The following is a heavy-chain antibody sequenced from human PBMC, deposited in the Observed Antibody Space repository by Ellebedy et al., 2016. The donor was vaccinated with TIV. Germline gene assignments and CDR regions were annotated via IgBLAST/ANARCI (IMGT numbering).Heavy chain of an antibody. CDR1: GGTFSSYA. CDR2: IIPILGIA. D-gene: IGHD1-26*01. CDR3: ARDSRIVGATRYYFDY. Sequence: AASVKVSCKASGGTFSSYAISWVRQAPGQGLEWMGRIIPILGIANYAQKFQGRVTITADKSTSTAYMELSSLRSEDTAAYYCARDSRIVGATRYYFDYWGQGTLVTVSS. J-gene: IGHJ4*02. V-gene: IGHV1-69*04.